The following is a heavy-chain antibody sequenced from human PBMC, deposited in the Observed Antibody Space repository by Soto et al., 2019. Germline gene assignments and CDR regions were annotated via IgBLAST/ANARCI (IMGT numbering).Heavy chain of an antibody. D-gene: IGHD2-15*01. Sequence: SSETLSLTCNVSGGSITGADYWNWIRHQPGKGLDWIGSIHYRGTTDYNPSLKSRIAISLDRSKNQFALKLSSVTAADTAVYYSARVRDSFGLDVWGPGTPVTVSS. CDR2: IHYRGTT. J-gene: IGHJ6*01. CDR3: ARVRDSFGLDV. V-gene: IGHV4-31*03. CDR1: GGSITGADY.